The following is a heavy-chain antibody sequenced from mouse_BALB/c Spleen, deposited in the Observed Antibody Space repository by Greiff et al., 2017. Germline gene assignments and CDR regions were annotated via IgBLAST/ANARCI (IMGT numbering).Heavy chain of an antibody. J-gene: IGHJ2*01. CDR1: GYTFTSYW. V-gene: IGHV1S127*01. CDR2: IDPSDSYT. Sequence: QVQLQQPGAELVKPGASVKMSCKASGYTFTSYWMHWVKQRPGQGLEWIGVIDPSDSYTSYNQKFKGKATLTVDTSSSTAYMQLSSLTSEDSAVYYCTRGGTTVVAPYYFDYWGQGTTLTVSS. CDR3: TRGGTTVVAPYYFDY. D-gene: IGHD1-1*01.